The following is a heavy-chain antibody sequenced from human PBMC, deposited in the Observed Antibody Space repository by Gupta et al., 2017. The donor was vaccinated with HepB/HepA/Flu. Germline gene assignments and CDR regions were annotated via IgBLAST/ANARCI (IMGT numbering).Heavy chain of an antibody. CDR2: IGSEIRT. D-gene: IGHD3-3*01. CDR1: GFSISGSA. J-gene: IGHJ6*03. CDR3: AKDLSFWSAMDV. Sequence: EGQLLESGGGLTQPGCAVSLSCAVSGFSISGSAMTWVRQAPGKELEWVSVIGSEIRTHNADSVKGRFTISRDNYKNMVYLQMNNLRAEETAVYYCAKDLSFWSAMDVWGKGTTVTVSS. V-gene: IGHV3-23*01.